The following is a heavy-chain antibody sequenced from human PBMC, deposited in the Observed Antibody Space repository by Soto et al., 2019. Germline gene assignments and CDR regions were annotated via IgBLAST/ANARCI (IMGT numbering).Heavy chain of an antibody. CDR3: AREGQLAAHFYDY. D-gene: IGHD6-6*01. CDR1: SYTFTSYG. CDR2: IIAYNVNT. V-gene: IGHV1-18*01. J-gene: IGHJ4*02. Sequence: ASVKVSCKASSYTFTSYGISWVRQAPGQGLVWMGWIIAYNVNTNYAQKFQGRVTMTTDTSTSTAYMELRSLRSDDTAVYYCAREGQLAAHFYDYWGQGILVTVSS.